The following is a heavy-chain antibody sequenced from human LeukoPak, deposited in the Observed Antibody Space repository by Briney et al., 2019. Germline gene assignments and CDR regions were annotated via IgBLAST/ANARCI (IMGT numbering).Heavy chain of an antibody. CDR1: GGTFSSYA. Sequence: SVKVSCKASGGTFSSYAISWVRQAPGQGLEWMGRIIPILGIANYAQKFQGRVTITADESTSTAYMELSSLRSEDTAVYYCARGSITMVRGVIRRDYYYYYGMDVWGQGTTVTVSS. CDR3: ARGSITMVRGVIRRDYYYYYGMDV. CDR2: IIPILGIA. J-gene: IGHJ6*02. D-gene: IGHD3-10*01. V-gene: IGHV1-69*04.